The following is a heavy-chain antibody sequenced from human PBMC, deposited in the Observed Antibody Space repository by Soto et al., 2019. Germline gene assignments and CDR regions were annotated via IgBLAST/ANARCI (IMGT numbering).Heavy chain of an antibody. Sequence: GGSLRFSCAASGFTFSSYSMNWVRQAPGKGLEWVSSISSSSSYIYYADSVKGRFTISRDNAKNSLYLQMNSLRAEDTAVYYCARGYYYDSSGYYLPFDYWGQGTLVTVSS. CDR2: ISSSSSYI. CDR1: GFTFSSYS. CDR3: ARGYYYDSSGYYLPFDY. D-gene: IGHD3-22*01. J-gene: IGHJ4*02. V-gene: IGHV3-21*01.